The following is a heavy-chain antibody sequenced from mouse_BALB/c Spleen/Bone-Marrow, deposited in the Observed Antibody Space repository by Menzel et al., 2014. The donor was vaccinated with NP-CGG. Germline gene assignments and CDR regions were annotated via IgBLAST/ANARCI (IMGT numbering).Heavy chain of an antibody. CDR2: ISSGSSTI. D-gene: IGHD1-1*01. Sequence: EVQVVESGGGLVQPGGSRKLSCAASGFTFSSFGMHWVRQAPEKGLEWVAYISSGSSTIYYADTVKGRFTISRDNPKNTLFLQMTSLRSEDTAMYYCESSPYGYFDYWGQGTTLTVSS. V-gene: IGHV5-17*02. CDR3: ESSPYGYFDY. CDR1: GFTFSSFG. J-gene: IGHJ2*01.